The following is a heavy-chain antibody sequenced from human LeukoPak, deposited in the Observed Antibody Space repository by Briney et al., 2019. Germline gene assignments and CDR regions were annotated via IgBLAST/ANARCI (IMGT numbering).Heavy chain of an antibody. J-gene: IGHJ4*02. CDR2: ISSSSSYI. V-gene: IGHV3-21*01. Sequence: GGSLILSCAASGFTFSSCSMNRVRQAPGKGLEWVSSISSSSSYIYYADSVKGRFTISRDNAKNSLYLQMNSLRAEDTAVYYCARDYGSTGGDYWGQGTLATVSS. D-gene: IGHD3-10*01. CDR1: GFTFSSCS. CDR3: ARDYGSTGGDY.